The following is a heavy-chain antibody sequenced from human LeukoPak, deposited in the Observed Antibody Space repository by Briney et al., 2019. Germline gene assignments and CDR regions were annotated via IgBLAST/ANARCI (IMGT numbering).Heavy chain of an antibody. D-gene: IGHD6-19*01. CDR3: AKAHSSGWFNWFDP. CDR2: ISWNSGRI. Sequence: GGSLRLSCAASGFTFDDYAMHWVRQAPGKGLEWVSGISWNSGRIGYADSVKGRFTISRDNAKNSLYLQMNSLRAEDTALYYCAKAHSSGWFNWFDPWGQGTLVTVSS. CDR1: GFTFDDYA. V-gene: IGHV3-9*01. J-gene: IGHJ5*02.